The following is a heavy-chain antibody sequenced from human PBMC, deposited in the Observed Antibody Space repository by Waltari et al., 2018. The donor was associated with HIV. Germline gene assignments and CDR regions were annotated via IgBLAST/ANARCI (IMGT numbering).Heavy chain of an antibody. J-gene: IGHJ4*02. D-gene: IGHD6-13*01. Sequence: EVQLVESGGGLVQPGGSLRLSCAASGFTFHTHWMHWVRQAPGKGLEWVANINQDASKTYYLGSVKGRFTISRDNAKNSLYLQMSSVRVEDTAVYYCARALATADFYWGQGTLVTVSS. CDR3: ARALATADFY. CDR1: GFTFHTHW. V-gene: IGHV3-7*01. CDR2: INQDASKT.